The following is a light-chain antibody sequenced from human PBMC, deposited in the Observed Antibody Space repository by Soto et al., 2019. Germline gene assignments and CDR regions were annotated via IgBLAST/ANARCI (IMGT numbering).Light chain of an antibody. V-gene: IGKV3-11*01. CDR1: QSVSSY. CDR2: DAS. CDR3: QHYGNSPLT. J-gene: IGKJ5*01. Sequence: ETVLTQSPATLSLSPGERATLSCRASQSVSSYLAWYQWKPGQAPRLLIYDASNRATGIPARFSGSGSGTDFTLTISSLEPEDFAVYYCQHYGNSPLTFGQGTRLEIK.